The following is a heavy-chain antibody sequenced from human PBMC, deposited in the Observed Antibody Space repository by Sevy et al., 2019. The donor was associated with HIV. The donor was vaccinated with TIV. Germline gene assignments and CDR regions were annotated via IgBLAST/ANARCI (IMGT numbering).Heavy chain of an antibody. CDR1: GFTFSSYA. CDR2: ISYDGSSK. D-gene: IGHD2-2*01. Sequence: GGSLRLSCAASGFTFSSYAMHWVRQAPGKGLEWVAVISYDGSSKYYADSVKGRFTISRDNSKNTLYLQMNSLRAEDTAVYYCARVREGGKYCSSTSCYLAYYYGMDVWGQGTTVTVSS. V-gene: IGHV3-30-3*01. CDR3: ARVREGGKYCSSTSCYLAYYYGMDV. J-gene: IGHJ6*02.